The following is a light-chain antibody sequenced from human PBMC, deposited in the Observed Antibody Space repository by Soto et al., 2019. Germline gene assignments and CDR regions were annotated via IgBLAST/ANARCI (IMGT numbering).Light chain of an antibody. V-gene: IGKV3-20*01. J-gene: IGKJ4*01. Sequence: EIVLTQSPGTLSLSPEERATLSCRASQSVSSSYLAWYQQKPGQAPRLLIYGASSRATGIPDRFSGSGSGTDFTLTISRLDPEDSAVYYCQQYGDSITFGGGTKVEIK. CDR3: QQYGDSIT. CDR2: GAS. CDR1: QSVSSSY.